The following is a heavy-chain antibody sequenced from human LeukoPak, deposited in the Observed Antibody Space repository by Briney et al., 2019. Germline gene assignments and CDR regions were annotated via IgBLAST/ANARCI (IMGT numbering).Heavy chain of an antibody. CDR2: INPDASHT. CDR3: ARVRIEYDYVWGSYRRNPSFDY. V-gene: IGHV3-74*01. Sequence: GGSLRLSCAASGFTFSNSWMHWVRQAPGKGLLWVARINPDASHTLYADFVKGRFTISRDNAKNSVYLQMNSLRAEDTAMYYCARVRIEYDYVWGSYRRNPSFDYWGQGTLVTVSS. J-gene: IGHJ4*02. D-gene: IGHD3-16*02. CDR1: GFTFSNSW.